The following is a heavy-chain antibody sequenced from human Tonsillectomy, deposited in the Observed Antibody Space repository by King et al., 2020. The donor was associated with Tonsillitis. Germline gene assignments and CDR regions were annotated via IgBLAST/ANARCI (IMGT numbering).Heavy chain of an antibody. V-gene: IGHV4-39*07. CDR2: ICYSGST. J-gene: IGHJ2*01. CDR1: GGSISSSSYY. D-gene: IGHD3-10*01. Sequence: QLQESGPGLVKPSETLSLTCTVSGGSISSSSYYWGWIRQPPGKGLEWIGSICYSGSTYYNPSLKSRVTISVDTSKNQFSLKLSSVTAADTAVYYCARLVTGTLLLGFGELLDGYFDLWGRGTLVTVSA. CDR3: ARLVTGTLLLGFGELLDGYFDL.